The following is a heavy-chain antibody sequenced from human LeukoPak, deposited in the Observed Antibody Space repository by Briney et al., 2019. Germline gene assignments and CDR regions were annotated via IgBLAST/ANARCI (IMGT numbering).Heavy chain of an antibody. CDR1: GGSFSGYY. V-gene: IGHV4-34*01. Sequence: SETLSLTCAVYGGSFSGYYWSSIRQPPGKGLEWIGEINHSGSTNYNPSLKSRVTISVDTSKNQFSLKLSSVTAADTAVYYCARGQPYCRSTSCPTHGMDVWGQGTTVTVPS. CDR3: ARGQPYCRSTSCPTHGMDV. D-gene: IGHD2-2*01. CDR2: INHSGST. J-gene: IGHJ6*02.